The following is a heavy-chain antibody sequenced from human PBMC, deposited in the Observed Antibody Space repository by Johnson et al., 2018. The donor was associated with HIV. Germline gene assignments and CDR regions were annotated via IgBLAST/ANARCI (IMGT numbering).Heavy chain of an antibody. J-gene: IGHJ3*01. V-gene: IGHV3-30-3*01. D-gene: IGHD2-15*01. CDR1: GFSFSGFA. CDR3: ARDLAPRPPARLDVFDV. Sequence: QVQLVESGGGVVQPGKSLTLSCVVSGFSFSGFAMHWVRQAPGKGLDWMAVISYDGRNQQYAESVKGRFTISRDNYKNTLYLQMSSVRPEDTAVYYCARDLAPRPPARLDVFDVWGQGTMVTVS. CDR2: ISYDGRNQ.